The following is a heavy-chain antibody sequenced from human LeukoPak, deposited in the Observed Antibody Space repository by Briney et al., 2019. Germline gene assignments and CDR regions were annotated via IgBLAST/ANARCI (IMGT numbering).Heavy chain of an antibody. J-gene: IGHJ6*03. CDR3: AREVRYYDSSGYRDYYYYMDV. D-gene: IGHD3-22*01. V-gene: IGHV4-34*01. Sequence: SETLSLTCAVYGGSFSGYYWSWIRQPPGKGLEWVGEINHSGSTNYNPSLKSRVTISVDTSKNQFSLKLSSVTAADTAVYYCAREVRYYDSSGYRDYYYYMDVWGKGTTVTVSS. CDR1: GGSFSGYY. CDR2: INHSGST.